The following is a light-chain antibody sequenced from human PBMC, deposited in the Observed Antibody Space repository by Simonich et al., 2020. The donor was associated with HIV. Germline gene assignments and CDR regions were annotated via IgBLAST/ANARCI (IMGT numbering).Light chain of an antibody. CDR3: NSYSSSSTVI. V-gene: IGLV2-14*03. CDR1: SSDVGGYNY. Sequence: QSALTQPASVSGSPGQSITISCTGTSSDVGGYNYVSWYQQHPGKAPNLMIYDVSTRPSGVSYRFSASKSGNTASLTISGLQAEDEANYYCNSYSSSSTVIFGGGTWLTVL. CDR2: DVS. J-gene: IGLJ2*01.